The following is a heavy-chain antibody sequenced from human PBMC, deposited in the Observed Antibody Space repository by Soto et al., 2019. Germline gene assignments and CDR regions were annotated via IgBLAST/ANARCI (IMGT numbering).Heavy chain of an antibody. CDR2: IHSSGST. CDR3: ARLRLADTGGYGEFDP. D-gene: IGHD3-22*01. V-gene: IGHV4-31*03. CDR1: GDSITSGGFY. Sequence: SETLSLTCSVSGDSITSGGFYWSWIRQLPGKGLDWIGRIHSSGSTSYNPSLMSRLTLSIDTSKNQFSLKLTSVTAADTAVFYCARLRLADTGGYGEFDPWGQGTLVTVSS. J-gene: IGHJ5*02.